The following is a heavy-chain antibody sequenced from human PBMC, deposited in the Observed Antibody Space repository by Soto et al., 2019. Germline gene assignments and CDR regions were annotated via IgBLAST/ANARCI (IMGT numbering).Heavy chain of an antibody. Sequence: PSETLSLTCTVSGGSISGYYWSWIRQPAGKGLEWIGRIYTSGSTNYNPSLKSRVTISVDTSKNQFSLKLSSVTAADTAVYYCARESLKESSTMSVVVDYWGQGTLVTVSS. CDR1: GGSISGYY. CDR2: IYTSGST. CDR3: ARESLKESSTMSVVVDY. J-gene: IGHJ4*02. D-gene: IGHD3-22*01. V-gene: IGHV4-4*07.